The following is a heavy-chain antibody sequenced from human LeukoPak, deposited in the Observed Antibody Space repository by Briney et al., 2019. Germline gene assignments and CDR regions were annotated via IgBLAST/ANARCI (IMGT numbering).Heavy chain of an antibody. Sequence: SVKVSCKASGYTFTSYGISWVRQAPGQGLEWMGGIIPIFGTANYAQKFQGRVTITADESTSTAYMELSSLRSEDAAVYYCARGLHTELDYWGQGTLVTVSS. CDR1: GYTFTSYG. CDR2: IIPIFGTA. CDR3: ARGLHTELDY. D-gene: IGHD1-26*01. J-gene: IGHJ4*02. V-gene: IGHV1-69*13.